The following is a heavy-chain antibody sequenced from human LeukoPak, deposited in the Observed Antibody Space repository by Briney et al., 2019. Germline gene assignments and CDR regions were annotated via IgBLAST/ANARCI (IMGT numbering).Heavy chain of an antibody. CDR1: YW. J-gene: IGHJ3*02. CDR3: ARPGQQLDYDAFDI. D-gene: IGHD6-13*01. V-gene: IGHV5-51*01. CDR2: IYPGDSDT. Sequence: YWSWIRQPPGKGLEWMGIIYPGDSDTRYSPSFQGQVTISADKSISTAYLQWSSLKASDTAMYYCARPGQQLDYDAFDIWGQGTMVTVSS.